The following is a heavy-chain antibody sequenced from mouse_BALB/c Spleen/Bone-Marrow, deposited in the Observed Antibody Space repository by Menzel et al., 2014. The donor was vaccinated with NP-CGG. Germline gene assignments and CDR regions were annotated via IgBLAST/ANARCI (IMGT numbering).Heavy chain of an antibody. CDR3: ARGGYYRYDGFAY. D-gene: IGHD2-14*01. CDR1: GYTFTDYY. J-gene: IGHJ3*01. Sequence: ESGAELARPGASVKLSCKASGYTFTDYYINWVRRRTGQGLEWIGEIYPGNGNTYYNEKFKGKATLTADKSSSTAYMQLSSLTSEDSAAYFCARGGYYRYDGFAYWGQGTLVTVSA. CDR2: IYPGNGNT. V-gene: IGHV1-77*01.